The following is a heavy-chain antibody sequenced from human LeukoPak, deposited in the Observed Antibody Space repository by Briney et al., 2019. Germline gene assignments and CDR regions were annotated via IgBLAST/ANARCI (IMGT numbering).Heavy chain of an antibody. CDR2: IYYDEGFD. V-gene: IGHV3-33*01. Sequence: GRSLRLSCEASGLTFNSSGIHWVRQAPGKGLQWLVFIYYDEGFDYYLDSVKGRFTISRDSSQNTVYLQMDDLRAEDTAVYYCARDKARGTVWGAADDALDVWGQGTMVTVSS. J-gene: IGHJ3*01. CDR3: ARDKARGTVWGAADDALDV. CDR1: GLTFNSSG. D-gene: IGHD3-16*01.